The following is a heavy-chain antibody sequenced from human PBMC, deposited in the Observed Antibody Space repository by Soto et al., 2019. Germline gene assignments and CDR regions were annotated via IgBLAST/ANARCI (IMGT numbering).Heavy chain of an antibody. D-gene: IGHD1-26*01. V-gene: IGHV3-66*01. CDR1: EFTHSSSY. CDR2: INSDGTT. CDR3: ARGRGGSYGGPVEY. Sequence: EVQLVESGGGLVQPGGSLRLSCVGSEFTHSSSYMSWVRQAPGKGLEWVSVINSDGTTYYGDSVKGRFIISRDNSKNTMYLQMNSLRAEDTAVYHCARGRGGSYGGPVEYWGQGTLVTVSS. J-gene: IGHJ4*02.